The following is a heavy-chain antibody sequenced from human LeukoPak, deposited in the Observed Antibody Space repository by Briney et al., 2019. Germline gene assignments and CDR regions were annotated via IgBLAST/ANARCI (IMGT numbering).Heavy chain of an antibody. V-gene: IGHV3-30*18. D-gene: IGHD4-17*01. CDR2: LSYDGSNR. Sequence: PGGSLRLSWAASGFTFSSFGMHWVRQAPGKGLEWVAVLSYDGSNRYYADSVKGRFTISRDNSKNTLYLQMNSLRAEDTAVYYCAKDASTVTLHADYWGQGTLVTLSS. CDR1: GFTFSSFG. J-gene: IGHJ4*02. CDR3: AKDASTVTLHADY.